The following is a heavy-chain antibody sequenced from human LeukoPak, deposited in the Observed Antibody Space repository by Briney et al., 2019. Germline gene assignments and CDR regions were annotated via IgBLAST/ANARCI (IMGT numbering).Heavy chain of an antibody. CDR3: ARLEGSSSSLRVDY. V-gene: IGHV4-4*02. J-gene: IGHJ4*02. D-gene: IGHD6-6*01. Sequence: SGTLSLTCAVSGGSISSSNWWSWVRQPPGKGLEWIGEIYHSGSTYYNPSLKSRVTISVDTSKNQFSLKLSSVTAADTAVYYCARLEGSSSSLRVDYWGQGTLVTVSS. CDR1: GGSISSSNW. CDR2: IYHSGST.